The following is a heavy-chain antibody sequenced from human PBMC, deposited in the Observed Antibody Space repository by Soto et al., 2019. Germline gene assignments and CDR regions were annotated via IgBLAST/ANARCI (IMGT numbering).Heavy chain of an antibody. D-gene: IGHD2-15*01. J-gene: IGHJ4*02. CDR3: ARPGSCSGGSCYSSFEY. CDR2: IYYSGST. V-gene: IGHV4-39*01. CDR1: VGPSSSIIYY. Sequence: SDTLSLACAVSVGPSSSIIYYVGCIRQRPGEGLEWIGSIYYSGSTYYNPSLKSRVTISVDTSKNQFSLKLSSVTAADTAVYYCARPGSCSGGSCYSSFEYCGQGTLVNVSS.